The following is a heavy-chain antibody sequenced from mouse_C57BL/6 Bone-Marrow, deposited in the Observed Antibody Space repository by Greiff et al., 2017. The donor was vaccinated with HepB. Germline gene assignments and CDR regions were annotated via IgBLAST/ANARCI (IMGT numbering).Heavy chain of an antibody. V-gene: IGHV5-17*01. J-gene: IGHJ3*01. Sequence: VQLKESGGGLVKPGGSLKLSCAASGFTFSDYGMHWVRQAPEKGLEWVAYISSGSSTIYYADTVKGRFTISRDNAKNTLFLQMTSLRSEDTAMYYCARDDGGFAYWGQGTLVTVSA. CDR1: GFTFSDYG. CDR3: ARDDGGFAY. CDR2: ISSGSSTI. D-gene: IGHD2-3*01.